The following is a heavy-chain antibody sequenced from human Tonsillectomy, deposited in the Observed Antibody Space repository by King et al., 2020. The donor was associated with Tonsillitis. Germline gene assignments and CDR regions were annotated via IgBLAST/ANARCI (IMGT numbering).Heavy chain of an antibody. V-gene: IGHV3-11*06. CDR3: AREMGTTMTTSFDY. CDR2: ISGSGFYT. Sequence: VQLVESGGGLVKPGGSLRLSCSASGFTFSYYYMNWIRQAPGQGLEWISYISGSGFYTNYADSVKGRFTISRDNALNSLYLQMNSLRAEDTSVYYCAREMGTTMTTSFDYWGQGVLVTVSS. D-gene: IGHD4-17*01. CDR1: GFTFSYYY. J-gene: IGHJ4*02.